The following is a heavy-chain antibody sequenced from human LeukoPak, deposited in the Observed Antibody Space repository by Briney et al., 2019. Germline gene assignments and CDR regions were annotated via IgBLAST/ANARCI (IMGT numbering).Heavy chain of an antibody. CDR3: ARQGGDILTGYLDY. J-gene: IGHJ4*02. V-gene: IGHV3-23*01. D-gene: IGHD3-9*01. CDR2: ISGSGATT. Sequence: GGSLRLSCAASGFSFSNFAMSWVRQAPGKGLEWVSGISGSGATTYYADSVKGRFTISRDYPKNSLYLQRSSLRAEDTAVYYCARQGGDILTGYLDYWGQGTLVTVS. CDR1: GFSFSNFA.